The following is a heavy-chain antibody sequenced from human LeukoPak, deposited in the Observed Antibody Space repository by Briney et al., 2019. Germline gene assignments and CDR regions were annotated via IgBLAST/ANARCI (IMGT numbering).Heavy chain of an antibody. D-gene: IGHD3-10*01. Sequence: SGPALVKPTQTLTLTCTFSGFSLSTSGVFVSWIRQPPGKALEWLALIDWDDDKFYSTSLKTRLTISKDTSKNQVVLTMTNMDPVDTATYYCARIPARHYYDSGTYFDYWGQGTLVTVSS. V-gene: IGHV2-70*01. CDR3: ARIPARHYYDSGTYFDY. CDR1: GFSLSTSGVF. CDR2: IDWDDDK. J-gene: IGHJ4*02.